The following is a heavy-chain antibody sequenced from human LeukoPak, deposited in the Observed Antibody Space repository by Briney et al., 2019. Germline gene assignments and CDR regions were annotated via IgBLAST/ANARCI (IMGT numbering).Heavy chain of an antibody. CDR1: GFTFSSYS. V-gene: IGHV3-7*01. D-gene: IGHD6-19*01. CDR3: ARRGQWLVPTDY. Sequence: HPGGSLRLSCAASGFTFSSYSMSWVRQAPGKGLEWVANIKQDGSEKYYVDSVKGRFTISRDNAKNSLYLQMNSLRAEDTAVYYCARRGQWLVPTDYWGQGTLVTVSS. CDR2: IKQDGSEK. J-gene: IGHJ4*02.